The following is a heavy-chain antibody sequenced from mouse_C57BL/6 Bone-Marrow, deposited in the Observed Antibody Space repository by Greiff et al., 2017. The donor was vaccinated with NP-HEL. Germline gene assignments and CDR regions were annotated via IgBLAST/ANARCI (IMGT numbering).Heavy chain of an antibody. CDR1: GYTFTSYW. D-gene: IGHD2-5*01. CDR3: AREGEVLVYSNYKYYYAMDY. Sequence: QVQLQQPGAELVKPGASVKLSCKASGYTFTSYWMQWVKQRPGQGLEWIGEIDTSDSYTNYNQKFKGKATLTVDTSSSTAYMQLSSLTSEDSAVYYCAREGEVLVYSNYKYYYAMDYWGQGTSVTVSS. V-gene: IGHV1-50*01. J-gene: IGHJ4*01. CDR2: IDTSDSYT.